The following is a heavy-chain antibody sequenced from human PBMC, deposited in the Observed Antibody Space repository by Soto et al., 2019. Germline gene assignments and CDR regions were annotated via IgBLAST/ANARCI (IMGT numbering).Heavy chain of an antibody. CDR1: GGSISSSSYY. J-gene: IGHJ4*02. V-gene: IGHV4-39*01. CDR3: ARFTLEYSSSLPTESTPLFDY. Sequence: PSETLSLTCTDSGGSISSSSYYWGWIRQPPGKGLEWIGSIYYSGSTYYNPSPKSRVTISVDTSKNQFSLKLSSVTAADTAVYYCARFTLEYSSSLPTESTPLFDYWGQGTLVTVSS. CDR2: IYYSGST. D-gene: IGHD6-6*01.